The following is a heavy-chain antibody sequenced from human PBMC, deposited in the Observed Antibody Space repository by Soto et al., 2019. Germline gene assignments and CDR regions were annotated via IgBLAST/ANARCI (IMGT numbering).Heavy chain of an antibody. CDR3: ARDYGIVGAQTLDYFDY. D-gene: IGHD1-26*01. CDR2: IWYDGSNK. Sequence: PGGSLRLSCAASGFTFSSYGMHWVRQAPGKGLEWVAVIWYDGSNKYYADSVKGRFTISRDNSKNTLYLQMNSLRAEDTAVYYCARDYGIVGAQTLDYFDYWGQGTLVTVSS. J-gene: IGHJ4*02. V-gene: IGHV3-33*01. CDR1: GFTFSSYG.